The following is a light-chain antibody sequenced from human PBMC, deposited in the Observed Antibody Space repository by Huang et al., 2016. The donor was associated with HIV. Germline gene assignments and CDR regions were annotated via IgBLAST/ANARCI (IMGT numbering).Light chain of an antibody. CDR1: QNLLYSDGNTL. Sequence: EIVMTQSPLSLPVTPGQPASISCKSSQNLLYSDGNTLLDGYLQKPGQSPQLVVFLGSKRAPGVSDRFSGSGSGTDFTLEISRVEAEDVGVYYCMQGLQAPPTFGQGTKLEI. J-gene: IGKJ2*01. CDR3: MQGLQAPPT. V-gene: IGKV2-28*01. CDR2: LGS.